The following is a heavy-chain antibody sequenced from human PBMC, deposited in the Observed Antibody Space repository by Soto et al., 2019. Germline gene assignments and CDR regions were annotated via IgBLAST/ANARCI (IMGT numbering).Heavy chain of an antibody. J-gene: IGHJ5*01. CDR3: AGGGPLGDYRGWFDS. CDR1: GYTFTGYY. Sequence: ASVKVSCKASGYTFTGYYMHWVRQAPGQGLEWMGWINPNSGGTNYAQKFQGWVTMTRDTSISTAYMELSRLRSDDTAVYYCAGGGPLGDYRGWFDSWRQRTLVTVSS. V-gene: IGHV1-2*04. CDR2: INPNSGGT. D-gene: IGHD4-17*01.